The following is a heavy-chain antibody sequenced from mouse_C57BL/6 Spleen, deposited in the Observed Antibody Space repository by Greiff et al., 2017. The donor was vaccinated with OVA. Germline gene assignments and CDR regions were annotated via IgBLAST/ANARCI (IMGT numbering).Heavy chain of an antibody. Sequence: EVHLVESGGGFVQPKGSLKLSCAASGFSFNTYAMNWVRQAPGQGLEWVARIRSESNNSASSSADSVKARFTISRDDPESMLYMQMNNVDTEDAAMYYCVRGTVFDDWGQGTTLTVSA. CDR1: GFSFNTYA. D-gene: IGHD1-1*01. J-gene: IGHJ2*01. CDR3: VRGTVFDD. CDR2: IRSESNNSAS. V-gene: IGHV10-1*01.